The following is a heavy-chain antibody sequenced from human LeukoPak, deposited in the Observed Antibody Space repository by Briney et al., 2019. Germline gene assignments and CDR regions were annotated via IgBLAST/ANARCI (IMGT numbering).Heavy chain of an antibody. D-gene: IGHD3-9*01. CDR2: ISSNGGST. J-gene: IGHJ3*02. CDR3: ARDLSGKRLVTYAFDI. CDR1: GFTFSNYA. V-gene: IGHV3-64*01. Sequence: GGSLRLSCAASGFTFSNYAMHWVRQAPGKGLEYVSVISSNGGSTYYANSVKGRFTISRDNSKNTLYLQMNSLRAEDTAVYYCARDLSGKRLVTYAFDIWGQGTMVTVSS.